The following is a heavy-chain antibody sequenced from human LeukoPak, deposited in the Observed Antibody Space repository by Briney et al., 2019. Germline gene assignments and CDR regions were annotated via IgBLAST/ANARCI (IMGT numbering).Heavy chain of an antibody. CDR1: GYTFTSYD. CDR3: ARGVSIRGYSGYAILIQGY. J-gene: IGHJ4*02. V-gene: IGHV1-8*02. CDR2: MNPNSGNT. Sequence: ASVKVSCKASGYTFTSYDINWVRQATGQGLEWMGWMNPNSGNTGYAQKFQGRVTMTRDMSTSTVYMELSSLRSEDTAVYYCARGVSIRGYSGYAILIQGYWGQGTLVTVSS. D-gene: IGHD5-12*01.